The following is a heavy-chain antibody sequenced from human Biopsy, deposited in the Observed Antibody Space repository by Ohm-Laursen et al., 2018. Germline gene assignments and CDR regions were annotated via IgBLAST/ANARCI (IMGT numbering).Heavy chain of an antibody. CDR2: IYFTGST. V-gene: IGHV4-61*01. CDR3: ARWTPEYDSSRYYLDAFDI. J-gene: IGHJ3*02. Sequence: SETLSLTCSVSGGSVSDSFHFWSWIRQPPGKGLEWIGYIYFTGSTNYNPSLKSRVTLSMDTSKRQFSLKLSFVTAADTAVYYCARWTPEYDSSRYYLDAFDIWGQGTKVTVSS. CDR1: GGSVSDSFHF. D-gene: IGHD3-22*01.